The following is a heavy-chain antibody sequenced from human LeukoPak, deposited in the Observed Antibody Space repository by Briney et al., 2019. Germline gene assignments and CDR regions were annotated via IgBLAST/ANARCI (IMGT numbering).Heavy chain of an antibody. CDR3: ATPAPVRGYSYGYGY. V-gene: IGHV1-2*02. CDR2: INPNSGGT. D-gene: IGHD5-18*01. Sequence: ASVKVSCKASGYTFTSYYMHWVRQAPGQGLEWMGWINPNSGGTNYAQKFQGRVTMTRDTSISTAYMELSRLRSDDTAVYYCATPAPVRGYSYGYGYWGQGTLVTVSS. J-gene: IGHJ4*02. CDR1: GYTFTSYY.